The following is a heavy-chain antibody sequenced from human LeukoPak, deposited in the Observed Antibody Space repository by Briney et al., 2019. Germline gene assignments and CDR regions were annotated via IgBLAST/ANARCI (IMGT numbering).Heavy chain of an antibody. V-gene: IGHV1-18*01. D-gene: IGHD2-8*01. Sequence: ASVKVSCKASGYTFTSYGISWVRQAPGQGLEWMGWISAYDGNTNYAQKLQGRVTMTTDTSTSTAYMELRSLRSGDTAVYYCARLTSMRGIDAFDIWGQGTMVTVSS. CDR3: ARLTSMRGIDAFDI. CDR2: ISAYDGNT. CDR1: GYTFTSYG. J-gene: IGHJ3*02.